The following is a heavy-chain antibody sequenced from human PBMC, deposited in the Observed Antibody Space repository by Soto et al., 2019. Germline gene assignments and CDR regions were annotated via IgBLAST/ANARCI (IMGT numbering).Heavy chain of an antibody. D-gene: IGHD3-22*01. CDR1: GGSISSADYY. J-gene: IGHJ4*02. V-gene: IGHV4-30-4*01. CDR3: ASSLYDYDSSGSAGDY. CDR2: IYYTGST. Sequence: SETLSLTCAVSGGSISSADYYWNWIRQPPGKGLEWIGYIYYTGSTYFNPSLKSRVTISLDTSKNQVSLKLSSVTAADTAVYYCASSLYDYDSSGSAGDYWGQGTLVTVS.